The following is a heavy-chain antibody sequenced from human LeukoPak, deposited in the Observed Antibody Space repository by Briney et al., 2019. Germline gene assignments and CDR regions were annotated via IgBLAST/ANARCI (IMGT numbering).Heavy chain of an antibody. J-gene: IGHJ4*02. V-gene: IGHV4-34*01. CDR3: ARRPFGGVIVRLFDY. D-gene: IGHD3-16*02. Sequence: PSETLSLTCAVYGRSFSGYYWSWIRQPPGKGLEWIGEINHSGSTNYNPSLKSRVTISVDTSKNQFSLKLSSVTAADTAVYYCARRPFGGVIVRLFDYWGQGTLVTVSS. CDR2: INHSGST. CDR1: GRSFSGYY.